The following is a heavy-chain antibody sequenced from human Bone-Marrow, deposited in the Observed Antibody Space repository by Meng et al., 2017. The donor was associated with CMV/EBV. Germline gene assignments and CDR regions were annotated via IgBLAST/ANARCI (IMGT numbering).Heavy chain of an antibody. CDR3: AKDIEAAAGGRSGPYYYYGMDV. V-gene: IGHV3-9*01. J-gene: IGHJ6*02. D-gene: IGHD6-13*01. CDR1: GFTFDDYA. CDR2: ISWNSGSI. Sequence: GGSLRLSCAASGFTFDDYAMHWVRQAPGKGLEWVSGISWNSGSIGYADSVKGRFTISRDNAKNSLYLQMNSLRAEDTALYYCAKDIEAAAGGRSGPYYYYGMDVWGQGTTVTVSS.